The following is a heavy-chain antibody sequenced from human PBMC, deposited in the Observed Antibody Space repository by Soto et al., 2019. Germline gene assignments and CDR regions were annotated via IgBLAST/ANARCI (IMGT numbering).Heavy chain of an antibody. D-gene: IGHD1-1*01. CDR3: AHSPWTGTKAYFDY. V-gene: IGHV4-31*03. Sequence: SETLSLTCTVSGGSISSGGYYWSWIRQHPGKGLEWIGYIYYSGSTYYNPSLKSRVTISVDTSKNQFSLKLSSVTAADTAVYYCAHSPWTGTKAYFDYWGQGTLVTVSS. J-gene: IGHJ4*02. CDR2: IYYSGST. CDR1: GGSISSGGYY.